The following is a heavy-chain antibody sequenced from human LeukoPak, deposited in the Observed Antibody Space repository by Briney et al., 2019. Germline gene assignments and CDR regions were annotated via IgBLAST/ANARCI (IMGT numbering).Heavy chain of an antibody. J-gene: IGHJ4*02. Sequence: GGSLRLSCAASGFTFSSYGMHWVRQAPDEGLEWVAFIRYDGSNKYYADSVKGRFTISRDNSKNTLYLQMNSLRAGDTAVYYCAKGDVGGGYFDYWGQGTLVTVSS. V-gene: IGHV3-30*02. CDR1: GFTFSSYG. CDR2: IRYDGSNK. D-gene: IGHD3-10*01. CDR3: AKGDVGGGYFDY.